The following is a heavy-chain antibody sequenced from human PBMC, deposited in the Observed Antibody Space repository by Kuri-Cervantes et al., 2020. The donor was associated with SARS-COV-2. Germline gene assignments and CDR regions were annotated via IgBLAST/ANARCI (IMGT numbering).Heavy chain of an antibody. J-gene: IGHJ6*02. V-gene: IGHV3-49*04. D-gene: IGHD3-3*01. CDR3: ARDGRITIFGVAPFPTGYYGMDV. CDR1: GFTFGDYA. CDR2: IRSKAYGGAT. Sequence: GESLKISCTASGFTFGDYAMSWVRQAPGKGLEWVGFIRSKAYGGATEYAASVKGRFTISRDNAKNSLYLQMNSLRAEDTAVYYCARDGRITIFGVAPFPTGYYGMDVWGQGTTVTVSS.